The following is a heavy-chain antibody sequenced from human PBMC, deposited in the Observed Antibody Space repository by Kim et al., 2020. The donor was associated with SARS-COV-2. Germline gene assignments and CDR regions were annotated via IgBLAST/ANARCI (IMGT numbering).Heavy chain of an antibody. CDR3: ASVMGIAVGGTVV. CDR2: NSAYNGNT. Sequence: ASVKVSCKASGYTFTSYGITWVRQAPGKGLEWMGWNSAYNGNTKYAQKLQGRVTMTTDTSTSTAYMELRSLRSNDTAVYYCASVMGIAVGGTVVWGQGTTVTVSS. CDR1: GYTFTSYG. D-gene: IGHD6-19*01. V-gene: IGHV1-18*04. J-gene: IGHJ6*02.